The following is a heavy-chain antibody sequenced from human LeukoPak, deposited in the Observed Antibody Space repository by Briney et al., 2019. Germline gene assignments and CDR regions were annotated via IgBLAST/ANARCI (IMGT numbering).Heavy chain of an antibody. V-gene: IGHV1-8*01. CDR2: MNPNSGNT. CDR3: ARRLSIAAAGRKRAYYFDY. Sequence: ASVKVSCKASGYTFTSYDINWVRQATGQGLEWMGWMNPNSGNTGYAQKFQGRVTMTRNTSISTAYMELSSLRSEDRAVYYCARRLSIAAAGRKRAYYFDYWGQGTLVTVSS. J-gene: IGHJ4*02. D-gene: IGHD6-13*01. CDR1: GYTFTSYD.